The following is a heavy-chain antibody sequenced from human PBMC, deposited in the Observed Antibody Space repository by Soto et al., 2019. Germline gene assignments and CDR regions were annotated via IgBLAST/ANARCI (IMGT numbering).Heavy chain of an antibody. J-gene: IGHJ3*02. D-gene: IGHD4-17*01. Sequence: EVQLLESGGGLVQPGGSLRLSCAASGFTFSSYAMSWVRQAPGKGLEWVSAISGSGGSTYYADSVKGRFTISRDNSKNPLYLQMNRLRAEDTAVYYCANHYGGNSLPHAFDIWGQGTMVTVSS. CDR1: GFTFSSYA. CDR3: ANHYGGNSLPHAFDI. CDR2: ISGSGGST. V-gene: IGHV3-23*01.